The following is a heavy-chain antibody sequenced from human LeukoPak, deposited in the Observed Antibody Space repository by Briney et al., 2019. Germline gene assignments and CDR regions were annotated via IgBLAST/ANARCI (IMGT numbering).Heavy chain of an antibody. Sequence: GGSLRLSCAASGFTFSSYSMNWVRQAPGKGLEWVSPISSSSSYIHYADSVKGRFTISRDNAKNSLYLQMNSLRAEDTAVYYCARSGYFDYWGQGTLVTVSS. CDR2: ISSSSSYI. D-gene: IGHD2-15*01. J-gene: IGHJ4*02. CDR1: GFTFSSYS. V-gene: IGHV3-21*01. CDR3: ARSGYFDY.